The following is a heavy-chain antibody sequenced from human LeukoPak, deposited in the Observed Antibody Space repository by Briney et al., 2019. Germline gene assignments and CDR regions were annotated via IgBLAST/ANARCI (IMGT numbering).Heavy chain of an antibody. Sequence: GASVKVSCKASGYTFTGYYMHWVRQAPGQGLEWMGWINPNSGGTNYAQKFQGRVTMTTDTSTSTAYMELRSLRSDDTAVYYCARVPLLWFGELGDYWGQGTLVTVSS. CDR3: ARVPLLWFGELGDY. D-gene: IGHD3-10*01. V-gene: IGHV1-2*02. CDR1: GYTFTGYY. J-gene: IGHJ4*02. CDR2: INPNSGGT.